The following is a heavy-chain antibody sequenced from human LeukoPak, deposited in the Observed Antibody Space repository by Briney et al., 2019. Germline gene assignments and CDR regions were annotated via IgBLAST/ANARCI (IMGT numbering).Heavy chain of an antibody. CDR1: GGSFSDYH. J-gene: IGHJ3*02. Sequence: PSETLSLTCAVYGGSFSDYHWSWIRQPPGKGLEWIGEINHSGTTKYNPPLKSRVTISVDTSKNQFSLKLSSVTAADTAVYYCARRGGSPLGAFDIWGQGTMVAVSS. CDR3: ARRGGSPLGAFDI. V-gene: IGHV4-34*01. D-gene: IGHD1-26*01. CDR2: INHSGTT.